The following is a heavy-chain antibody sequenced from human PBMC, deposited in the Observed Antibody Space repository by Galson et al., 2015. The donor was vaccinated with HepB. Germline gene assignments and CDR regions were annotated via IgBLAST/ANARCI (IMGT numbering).Heavy chain of an antibody. CDR3: ARAGCSSTSCLLSRVDP. CDR1: GYTFTSYA. CDR2: INTNTGNP. Sequence: SVKVSCKASGYTFTSYAMNWVRQAPGQGLEWMGWINTNTGNPTYAQGFTGRFVFSLDTSVSTAYLQISSLKAEDTAVYYCARAGCSSTSCLLSRVDPWGQGTLVTVSS. V-gene: IGHV7-4-1*02. J-gene: IGHJ5*02. D-gene: IGHD2-2*01.